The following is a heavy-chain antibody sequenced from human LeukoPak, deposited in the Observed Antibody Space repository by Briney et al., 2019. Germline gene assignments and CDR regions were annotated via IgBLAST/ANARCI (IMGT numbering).Heavy chain of an antibody. D-gene: IGHD5-24*01. J-gene: IGHJ3*02. CDR2: ISGTGANT. V-gene: IGHV3-23*01. Sequence: GGSLRLSCAASGFTFSSSWMSWVRLAPGKGLEWVSTISGTGANTYFADSVKGRFTISRDNSKNTLYLQMNSLRAEDTAVYYCAKDRWLQIKAAFDIWGQGTLVTVSS. CDR3: AKDRWLQIKAAFDI. CDR1: GFTFSSSW.